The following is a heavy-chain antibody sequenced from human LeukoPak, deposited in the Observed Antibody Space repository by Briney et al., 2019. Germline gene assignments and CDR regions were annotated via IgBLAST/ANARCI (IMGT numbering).Heavy chain of an antibody. D-gene: IGHD1-26*01. CDR1: GFTLSTNA. Sequence: GGSLRLSCLTSGFTLSTNAMSWVRQAPGKGLEWISGISGSGASTYYADSVKGRFTISRDDSRNTLYLQMNSLRGDDTAVYYCAKDVGKWESLHFFDHWGQGTLVTVSS. CDR2: ISGSGAST. J-gene: IGHJ4*02. V-gene: IGHV3-23*01. CDR3: AKDVGKWESLHFFDH.